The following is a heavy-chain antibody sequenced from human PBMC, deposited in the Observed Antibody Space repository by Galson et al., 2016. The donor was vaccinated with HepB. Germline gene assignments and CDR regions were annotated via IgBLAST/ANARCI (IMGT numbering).Heavy chain of an antibody. Sequence: SLRLSCAASGFTFSSYGMHWVRQAPGKGLEWVAVISYDGSDKYYADSVKGRFTISRDNSKNTLFLQMNRLRAEDTAVYYCAKDLGRGWLLYYFDYWDQGTLVTVSS. CDR2: ISYDGSDK. CDR1: GFTFSSYG. V-gene: IGHV3-30*18. D-gene: IGHD3-9*01. J-gene: IGHJ4*02. CDR3: AKDLGRGWLLYYFDY.